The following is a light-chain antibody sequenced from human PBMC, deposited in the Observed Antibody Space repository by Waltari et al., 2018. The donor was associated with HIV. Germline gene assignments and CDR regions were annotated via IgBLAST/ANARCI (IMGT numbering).Light chain of an antibody. Sequence: QSVLTQPPSASGTPGQKVTISCSGSSSNTGSNDVLCYQQLPGAAPKLPMYRNDQRPSGVPDRFSGSKSGTSASLAISGPRSEDEADYTCATWDDSLSGVVFGGGTKLNVL. CDR1: SSNTGSND. CDR2: RND. J-gene: IGLJ2*01. CDR3: ATWDDSLSGVV. V-gene: IGLV1-47*01.